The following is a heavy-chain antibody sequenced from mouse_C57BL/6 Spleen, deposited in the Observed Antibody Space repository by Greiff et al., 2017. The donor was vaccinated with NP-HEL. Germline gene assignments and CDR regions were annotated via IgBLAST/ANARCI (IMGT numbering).Heavy chain of an antibody. CDR2: IHPNSGST. CDR1: GYTFTSYW. V-gene: IGHV1-64*01. CDR3: ARGGLDSSGTFDY. J-gene: IGHJ2*01. Sequence: QVQLQQPGAELVKPGASVKLSCKASGYTFTSYWMHWVKQRPGQGLEWIGMIHPNSGSTNYNEKFKSKATLTVDKVSSTAYMQLSSLTSEDSAVYYCARGGLDSSGTFDYWGQGTTLTVSS. D-gene: IGHD3-2*02.